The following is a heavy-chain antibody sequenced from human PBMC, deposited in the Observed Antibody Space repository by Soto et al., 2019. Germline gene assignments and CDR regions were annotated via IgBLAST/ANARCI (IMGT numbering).Heavy chain of an antibody. Sequence: SETLSLTCAASGGSFSAYYWGWIRQPPGGGLEGIGEINHNGNSNYNPALESRVTISVDTSKNQFSLKLISVTAADTAVYYCARANILTGYYLVFFDVWGRGTLVTVSS. CDR1: GGSFSAYY. J-gene: IGHJ2*01. CDR3: ARANILTGYYLVFFDV. D-gene: IGHD3-9*01. CDR2: INHNGNS. V-gene: IGHV4-34*01.